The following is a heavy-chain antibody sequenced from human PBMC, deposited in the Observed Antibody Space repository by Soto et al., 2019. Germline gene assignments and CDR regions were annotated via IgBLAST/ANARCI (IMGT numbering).Heavy chain of an antibody. CDR2: IYYSGST. J-gene: IGHJ4*02. CDR1: GFSISSSSYY. CDR3: ARLWFGELGVPYFDY. Sequence: PSETLSLTCTVSGFSISSSSYYWGWIRQPPGKGLEWIGSIYYSGSTYYNPSLKSRVTISVDTSKNQFSLKLSSVTAADPAVYYCARLWFGELGVPYFDYWGQGTLVTVSS. V-gene: IGHV4-39*01. D-gene: IGHD3-10*01.